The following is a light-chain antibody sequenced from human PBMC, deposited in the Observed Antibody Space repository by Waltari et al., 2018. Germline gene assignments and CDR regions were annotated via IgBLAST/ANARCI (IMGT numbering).Light chain of an antibody. V-gene: IGKV1-9*01. CDR2: SAS. CDR3: RQLSSQPLT. Sequence: DIQLTQSPSFLSASVGDRVTITCRASQGISSYVAWYQQKPGKAPRLLIHSASTLQSGVPSRFSGSRSGTEFTLTISSLQPEEFASYYCRQLSSQPLTFGGGTKVEI. J-gene: IGKJ4*01. CDR1: QGISSY.